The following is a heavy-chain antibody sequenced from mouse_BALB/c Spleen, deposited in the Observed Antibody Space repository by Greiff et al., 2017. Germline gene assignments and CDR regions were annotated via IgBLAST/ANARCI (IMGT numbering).Heavy chain of an antibody. Sequence: EVKLMESGPGLVKPSQSLSLTCTVTGYSITSDYAWSWIRQFPGNKLEWMGYISYSGSTSYNPSLKSRISITRDTSKNQFFLQLNSVTTEDTATYYCAISLGYYAMDDWGQGTSVTVSS. V-gene: IGHV3-2*02. J-gene: IGHJ4*01. CDR3: AISLGYYAMDD. CDR1: GYSITSDYA. CDR2: ISYSGST.